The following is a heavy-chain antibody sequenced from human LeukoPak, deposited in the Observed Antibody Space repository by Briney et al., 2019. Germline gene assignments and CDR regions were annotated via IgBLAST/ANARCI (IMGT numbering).Heavy chain of an antibody. Sequence: PGGSLRLSCAASGFTFSSYAMSWVRQAPGKGLEWVSAISGSGGSTYYADSVKGRFTISRDNSKNTLYLQMNSLRAEDTAVYYWAKETSSSWYLLLVDYWGQGTLVTVSS. V-gene: IGHV3-23*01. J-gene: IGHJ4*02. D-gene: IGHD6-13*01. CDR3: AKETSSSWYLLLVDY. CDR1: GFTFSSYA. CDR2: ISGSGGST.